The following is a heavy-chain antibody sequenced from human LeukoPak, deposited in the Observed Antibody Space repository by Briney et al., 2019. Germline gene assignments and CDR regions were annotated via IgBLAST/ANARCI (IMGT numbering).Heavy chain of an antibody. CDR2: FDPEDGET. V-gene: IGHV1-24*01. CDR3: ATDTNYGDYEGY. D-gene: IGHD4-17*01. CDR1: GYTLTELS. J-gene: IGHJ4*02. Sequence: ASVKASCKVSGYTLTELSMHWVRQAPGKGLEWMGGFDPEDGETIYAQKFQGRVTMTEDTSTDTAYMELSSLRSEDTAVYYCATDTNYGDYEGYWGQGTLVTVSS.